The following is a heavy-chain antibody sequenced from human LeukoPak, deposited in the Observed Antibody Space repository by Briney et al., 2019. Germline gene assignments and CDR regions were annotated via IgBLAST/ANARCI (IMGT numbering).Heavy chain of an antibody. Sequence: QPGGSLRLSCAASGFTFSSYAMSWVRQAPGKGLEWVANIKHDGSEKYYVDSVKGRFTISRDNAKNSLYLQMNSLRAEDTAVYYCARARAASTYCFEYWGQGTLVTVSS. CDR1: GFTFSSYA. CDR3: ARARAASTYCFEY. J-gene: IGHJ4*02. CDR2: IKHDGSEK. D-gene: IGHD6-13*01. V-gene: IGHV3-7*05.